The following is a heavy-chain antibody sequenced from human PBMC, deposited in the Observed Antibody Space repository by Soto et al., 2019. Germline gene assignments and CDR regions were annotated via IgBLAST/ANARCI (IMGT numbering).Heavy chain of an antibody. CDR2: ISSTTNYI. Sequence: VQLVQSGAEVKKPGASVKVSCKASGYTFTIYYIHWVRQAPGQGLEWVSSISSTTNYIYYGDSMKGRFTISRDNAKNSLYLEMNSLRAEDTAVYYCARESEDLTSNFDYWGQGTLVTVSS. CDR1: GYTFTIYY. V-gene: IGHV3-21*06. J-gene: IGHJ4*02. CDR3: ARESEDLTSNFDY.